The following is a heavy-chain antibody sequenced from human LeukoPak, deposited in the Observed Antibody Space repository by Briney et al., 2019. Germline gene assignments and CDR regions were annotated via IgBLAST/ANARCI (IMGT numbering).Heavy chain of an antibody. Sequence: ASVTVSCKASGYTFTSYGISWVRQAPGQGLEWMGWISAYNGNTNYAQKLQGRVTMTTDTSTSTAYMELRSLRSDDTAVYYCARVSSYCSGGSCPLRPWGQGTLVTVSS. V-gene: IGHV1-18*01. D-gene: IGHD2-15*01. CDR2: ISAYNGNT. CDR1: GYTFTSYG. CDR3: ARVSSYCSGGSCPLRP. J-gene: IGHJ5*02.